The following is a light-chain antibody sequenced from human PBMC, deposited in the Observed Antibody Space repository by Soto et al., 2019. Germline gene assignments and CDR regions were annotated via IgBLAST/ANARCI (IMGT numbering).Light chain of an antibody. CDR1: QSVDNY. J-gene: IGKJ4*01. CDR2: ESS. CDR3: QQRSNWPPVT. V-gene: IGKV3-11*01. Sequence: EIVLTQSPATLSLSPGERATLSCRASQSVDNYLDWYQQKPGQAPRLLIYESSNRATGIPARFSGSGSGTDFILTISSLEPEDFAVYYCQQRSNWPPVTFGGGTKVDIK.